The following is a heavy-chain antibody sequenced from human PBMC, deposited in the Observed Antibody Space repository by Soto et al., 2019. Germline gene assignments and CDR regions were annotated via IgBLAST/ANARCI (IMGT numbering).Heavy chain of an antibody. J-gene: IGHJ3*01. D-gene: IGHD1-1*01. CDR3: ARGNDWKSSTSDV. CDR2: VYCSGGT. Sequence: QVQLQESGPRLVKPSETLSLTCTVAGGSLTDHYWNWFRQSPGKGLHWIGYVYCSGGTNYNPSLKSRVTMSIDTSKKQSSLNLRSVTAADTDVYYCARGNDWKSSTSDVRGQGPLVYVSS. V-gene: IGHV4-59*11. CDR1: GGSLTDHY.